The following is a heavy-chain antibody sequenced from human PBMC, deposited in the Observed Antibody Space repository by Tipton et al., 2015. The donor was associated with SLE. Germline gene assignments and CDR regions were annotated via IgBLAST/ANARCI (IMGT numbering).Heavy chain of an antibody. J-gene: IGHJ5*02. CDR3: ARDWYNSFDP. CDR1: GFRFDDYG. V-gene: IGHV3-9*01. CDR2: ISWNSRSI. D-gene: IGHD1-14*01. Sequence: SLRLSCAASGFRFDDYGMHWVRQRPGKGLEWVLGISWNSRSIAYADSVKGRFTVSRDNAKNSVYVQMNSLRPEDTALYYCARDWYNSFDPWGQGTLVTVSS.